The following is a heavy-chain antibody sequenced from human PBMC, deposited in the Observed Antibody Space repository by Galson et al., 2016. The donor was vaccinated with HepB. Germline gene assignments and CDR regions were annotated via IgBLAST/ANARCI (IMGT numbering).Heavy chain of an antibody. V-gene: IGHV3-30-3*01. CDR2: ISNDGSNK. CDR1: GFIFRSYA. CDR3: ARLIASPWNDYHYYGMDV. Sequence: SLRLSCADSGFIFRSYAMNWVRQAPGKGLEWLAVISNDGSNKYYADSVKGRFTISRDNSKNTLYLRMNSLRAEDTAVYYCARLIASPWNDYHYYGMDVWGKGTTVTVSS. J-gene: IGHJ6*04. D-gene: IGHD3-16*01.